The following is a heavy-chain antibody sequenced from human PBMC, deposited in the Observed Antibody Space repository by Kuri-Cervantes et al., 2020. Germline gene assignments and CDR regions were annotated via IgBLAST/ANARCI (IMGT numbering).Heavy chain of an antibody. CDR1: GFTFRSYG. Sequence: GGSLRPPCAASGFTFRSYGIHWVRQAPGKGLEWVAVISYDGSNKYYADSVKGRFTISRDNSKNTLYLQMNSLKTEDTAVYYCTSAPQRAYSSGWYAFWEVFLPYDYWGQGTLVTVSS. CDR2: ISYDGSNK. D-gene: IGHD6-19*01. V-gene: IGHV3-30*03. J-gene: IGHJ4*02. CDR3: TSAPQRAYSSGWYAFWEVFLPYDY.